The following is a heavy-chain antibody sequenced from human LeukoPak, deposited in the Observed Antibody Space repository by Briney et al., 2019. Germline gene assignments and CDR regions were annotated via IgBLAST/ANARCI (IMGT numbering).Heavy chain of an antibody. V-gene: IGHV4-34*01. CDR3: ARGLRATGYYYYGMDV. J-gene: IGHJ6*02. Sequence: PSGTLSLTCAVYGGSFSGYYWSWIRQPPGKGLEWVGVINHCGSTNYNPSLKSRVTISVDTSKNQFSLKLSSVTAADTAVYYCARGLRATGYYYYGMDVWGQRTTVTVSS. CDR2: INHCGST. CDR1: GGSFSGYY.